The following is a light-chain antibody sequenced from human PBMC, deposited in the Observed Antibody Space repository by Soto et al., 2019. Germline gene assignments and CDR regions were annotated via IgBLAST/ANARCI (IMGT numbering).Light chain of an antibody. CDR3: SSYAGNFTWV. Sequence: QSALTQPASVSGSPGQSITISCTGTSSDVGGYNYVSWYQHHPGEAPKLMTYEVSNRPSGVSDRLSGSKSGNTASLTISGLQAEDEADYYCSSYAGNFTWVFGGGTKLTVL. J-gene: IGLJ3*02. CDR2: EVS. CDR1: SSDVGGYNY. V-gene: IGLV2-14*01.